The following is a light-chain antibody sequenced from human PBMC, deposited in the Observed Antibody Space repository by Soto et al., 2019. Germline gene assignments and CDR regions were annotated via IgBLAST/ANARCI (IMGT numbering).Light chain of an antibody. J-gene: IGKJ1*01. CDR3: QYYGSSSWT. CDR2: GAS. Sequence: GLTQSPGTLSLSQGERATLSCRASQSVSSSYLAWYQQKPGQAPRVLIFGASSRATGIPDKFSGSGSGTDFTLTISRLEPDDFAVYYCQYYGSSSWTFGQGTKVDIK. V-gene: IGKV3-20*01. CDR1: QSVSSSY.